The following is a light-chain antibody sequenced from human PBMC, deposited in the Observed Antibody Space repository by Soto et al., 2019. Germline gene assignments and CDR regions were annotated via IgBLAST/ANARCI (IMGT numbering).Light chain of an antibody. Sequence: EIVMTQSPATLSVSPGGRATLSCRASQSIGNKLAWYQHKPGQAPRVLIYDTSTRAAGIPARFSGSGSETNFTLTIITLQSEDFAVYYCQQDYNLPITFGQGTRLEIK. CDR2: DTS. CDR3: QQDYNLPIT. V-gene: IGKV3-15*01. J-gene: IGKJ5*01. CDR1: QSIGNK.